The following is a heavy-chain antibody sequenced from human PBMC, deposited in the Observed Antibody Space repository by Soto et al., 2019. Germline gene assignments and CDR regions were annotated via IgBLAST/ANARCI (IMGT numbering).Heavy chain of an antibody. CDR3: ASGFVAGTFFDY. J-gene: IGHJ4*02. CDR2: INAGNGNT. V-gene: IGHV1-3*01. Sequence: QVQLVQSGAEVKKPGASVKVSCKASGYTFTSYAMHWVRQAPGQRLEWMGWINAGNGNTKYSQKFQGRVTITRDTAASTAYMELSSLRSEDTAVYYCASGFVAGTFFDYWGQGTLVTVSS. D-gene: IGHD6-19*01. CDR1: GYTFTSYA.